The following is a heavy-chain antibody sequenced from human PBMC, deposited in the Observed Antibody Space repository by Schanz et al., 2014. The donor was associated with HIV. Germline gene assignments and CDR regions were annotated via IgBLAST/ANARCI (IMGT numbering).Heavy chain of an antibody. CDR2: ISESGGRT. V-gene: IGHV3-23*04. Sequence: EVQLVESGGVVVQPGGSLRISCAASGFTFDDYTMHWVRQAPGKGLEWVSSISESGGRTYYADSVNGRFTISRDNSKNTLYLQMTTLRIDDTAVYYCAKPEYDSRGNSQSHFDYWGQGTLVTVSS. D-gene: IGHD3-22*01. J-gene: IGHJ4*02. CDR1: GFTFDDYT. CDR3: AKPEYDSRGNSQSHFDY.